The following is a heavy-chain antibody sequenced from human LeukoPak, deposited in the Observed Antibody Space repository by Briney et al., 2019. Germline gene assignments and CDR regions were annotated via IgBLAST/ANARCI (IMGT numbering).Heavy chain of an antibody. Sequence: RPPETLSLTCTLSAPSLTSYYASWIRQPAGKGMEWIGRIYTRVTNNYHSSLKSRVPMSVDTPKNQFSLKLSSVTAADTAVYYCARDVQVVDIVALYYYYYYTDVWGKGTTVTISS. CDR2: IYTRVTN. CDR3: ARDVQVVDIVALYYYYYYTDV. CDR1: APSLTSYY. V-gene: IGHV4-4*07. J-gene: IGHJ6*03. D-gene: IGHD5-12*01.